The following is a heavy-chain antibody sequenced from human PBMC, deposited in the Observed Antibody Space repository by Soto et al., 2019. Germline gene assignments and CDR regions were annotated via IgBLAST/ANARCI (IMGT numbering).Heavy chain of an antibody. CDR3: AISYGDPENLDY. Sequence: QVQLVQSGAEVKKPGASVKVSCKASGDSYGISWVRQAPGQGLEWMGWISANNGNTNYAQNLQGRVTMTTDTSTSTVYMELRSLRSDDTALYYCAISYGDPENLDYWGKGTLVTVSS. V-gene: IGHV1-18*01. CDR2: ISANNGNT. CDR1: GDSYG. J-gene: IGHJ4*02. D-gene: IGHD4-17*01.